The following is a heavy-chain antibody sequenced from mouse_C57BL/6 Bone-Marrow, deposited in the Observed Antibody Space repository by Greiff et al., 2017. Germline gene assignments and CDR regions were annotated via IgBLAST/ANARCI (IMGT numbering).Heavy chain of an antibody. Sequence: VQLQESGPGLVQPSQSLSITCTVSGFSLTSYGVHWVRHSPGKGLEWLGVIWSGGSTDYNAAFISRLSISKDNSKSQVFFKMNSLQADDTAIYYCARKKLTGYAMDYWGQGTSVTVSS. CDR2: IWSGGST. J-gene: IGHJ4*01. D-gene: IGHD4-1*01. CDR3: ARKKLTGYAMDY. CDR1: GFSLTSYG. V-gene: IGHV2-2*01.